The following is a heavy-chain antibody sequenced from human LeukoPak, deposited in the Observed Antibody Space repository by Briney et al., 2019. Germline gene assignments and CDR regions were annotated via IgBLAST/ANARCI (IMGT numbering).Heavy chain of an antibody. J-gene: IGHJ4*02. CDR3: ARHSYGVGLTY. D-gene: IGHD4-17*01. V-gene: IGHV4-59*08. CDR1: GGSISSDY. CDR2: IYY. Sequence: KSSETLFLTCNVSGGSISSDYWGWIRQPPGKGLEWIGHIYYSGSTNSGSTNYNPSLKSRVTISADTSKNQFSLRLRSVTAADTAVYYCARHSYGVGLTYWGQGTLVTVSS.